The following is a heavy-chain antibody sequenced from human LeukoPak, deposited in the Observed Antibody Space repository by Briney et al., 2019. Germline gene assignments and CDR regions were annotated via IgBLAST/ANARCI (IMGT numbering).Heavy chain of an antibody. CDR2: ILYDGNNK. CDR1: GFTFCRNV. J-gene: IGHJ6*03. V-gene: IGHV3-30*01. D-gene: IGHD3-10*01. CDR3: ARGGIPTGPYYYFQYRDV. Sequence: PGGALRLSCADSGFTFCRNVMRWVRQALGKGLEWVALILYDGNNKFYADSVRGRFTISRDNSRNTLCLQMNSLRGEDAAVYSCARGGIPTGPYYYFQYRDVWGKGTAVTVSS.